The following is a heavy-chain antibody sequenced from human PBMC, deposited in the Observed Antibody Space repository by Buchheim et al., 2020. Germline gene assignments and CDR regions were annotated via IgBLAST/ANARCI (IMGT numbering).Heavy chain of an antibody. J-gene: IGHJ5*02. CDR1: GYSFATYY. Sequence: QVQLVQSGAEVKKPGASVKISCKASGYSFATYYMFWVRQAPGQGLEWVGIVNPAGGTTSYTEKFQDRVTMTWDTSTSTVYMELSSLRSEDTAVYFCGRKNGVQSGNYVGHWGQGT. D-gene: IGHD1-26*01. CDR2: VNPAGGTT. CDR3: GRKNGVQSGNYVGH. V-gene: IGHV1-46*01.